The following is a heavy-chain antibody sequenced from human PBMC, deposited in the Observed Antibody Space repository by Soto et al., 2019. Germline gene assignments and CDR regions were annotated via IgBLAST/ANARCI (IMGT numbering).Heavy chain of an antibody. CDR2: IIPIFGTA. CDR3: GRGVYQATGLANYYYGMDV. J-gene: IGHJ6*02. V-gene: IGHV1-69*13. D-gene: IGHD1-26*01. Sequence: ASVKVSCKASGGTFSSYAISWVRQAPGQGLEWMGGIIPIFGTANYAQKFQGRVTITADESTSTAYMELSSLRSEDTAVYYCGRGVYQATGLANYYYGMDVWGQGTTVTVSS. CDR1: GGTFSSYA.